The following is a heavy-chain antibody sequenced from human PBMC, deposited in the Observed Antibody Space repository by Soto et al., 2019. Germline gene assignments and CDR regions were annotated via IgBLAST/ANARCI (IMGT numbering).Heavy chain of an antibody. Sequence: SQTLSLTCAISGDSVSSNSAAWNWIRQSPSRGLEWLGRTYYRSKWYNDYAVSVKSRITINPDTSKNQFSLQLNSVTPEDTAVYYCARDRFLGYCSSTSCPRGVYYYYYGMDVWGQGTTVTVSS. J-gene: IGHJ6*02. D-gene: IGHD2-2*01. CDR1: GDSVSSNSAA. V-gene: IGHV6-1*01. CDR3: ARDRFLGYCSSTSCPRGVYYYYYGMDV. CDR2: TYYRSKWYN.